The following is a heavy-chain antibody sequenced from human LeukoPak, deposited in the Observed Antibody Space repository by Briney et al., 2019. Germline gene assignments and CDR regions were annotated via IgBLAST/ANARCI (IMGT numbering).Heavy chain of an antibody. V-gene: IGHV3-30-3*01. D-gene: IGHD4-17*01. J-gene: IGHJ6*02. CDR3: ARDYLDGVSDYVWNGMDV. Sequence: PGGSLRLSCAASGSTFSSYAMHWVRQAPGKGLEWVAVISYDGSNKYYADSVKGRFTISRDNSKNTLYLQMNSLRPEDTAVYYCARDYLDGVSDYVWNGMDVWGQGTTVTVSS. CDR2: ISYDGSNK. CDR1: GSTFSSYA.